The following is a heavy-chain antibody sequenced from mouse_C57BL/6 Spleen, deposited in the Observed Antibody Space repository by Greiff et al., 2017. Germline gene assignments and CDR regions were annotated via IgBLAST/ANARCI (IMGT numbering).Heavy chain of an antibody. CDR1: GYTFTSYW. Sequence: QVQLQQPGAELVRPGSSVKLSCKASGYTFTSYWMHWVKQRPIQGLEWIGNIDPSDSETHYNQKFKDKATLTVDKSSSTAYMQLSSLTSEDSAVYYCASGITTVEDVWGTGTTVTVSS. CDR3: ASGITTVEDV. V-gene: IGHV1-52*01. D-gene: IGHD1-1*01. CDR2: IDPSDSET. J-gene: IGHJ1*03.